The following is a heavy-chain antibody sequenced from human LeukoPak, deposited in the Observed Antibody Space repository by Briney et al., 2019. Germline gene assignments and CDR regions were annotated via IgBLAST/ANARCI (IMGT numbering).Heavy chain of an antibody. V-gene: IGHV1-2*02. CDR3: ARGGYYGSGSYLTHY. CDR1: GYTFTVYY. J-gene: IGHJ4*02. D-gene: IGHD3-10*01. CDR2: INPNSGGT. Sequence: GASVKVSCKASGYTFTVYYMHWVRQAPGQGLEWMGWINPNSGGTNYAQKFQGRVTMTRDTSISTAYMELSRLRSDDTAVYYCARGGYYGSGSYLTHYWGQGTLVTVSS.